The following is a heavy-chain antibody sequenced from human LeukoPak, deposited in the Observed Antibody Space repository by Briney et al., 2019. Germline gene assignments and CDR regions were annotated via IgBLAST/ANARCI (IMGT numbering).Heavy chain of an antibody. V-gene: IGHV3-48*04. Sequence: PGGSLRLSCAASGFSFSSYSMNWVRQAPGKGLEWVSHISSGAGTIFYADSVRGRFTISRDNAKNSLSLQMDSLRAEDTAVYYCARDRGSITMVRGVNHYWGQGTLVTVSS. D-gene: IGHD3-10*01. J-gene: IGHJ4*02. CDR3: ARDRGSITMVRGVNHY. CDR1: GFSFSSYS. CDR2: ISSGAGTI.